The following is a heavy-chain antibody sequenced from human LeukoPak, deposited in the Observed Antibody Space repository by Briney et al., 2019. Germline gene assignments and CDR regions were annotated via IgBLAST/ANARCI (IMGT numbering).Heavy chain of an antibody. V-gene: IGHV3-23*01. CDR2: IGTSGGDI. Sequence: PGGSLGLSCAASGFIFSSYVMIWVRQAPGKGLEWVSIIGTSGGDIHYADSVKGRFSISRDNSKNTLSPQMNSLRVDDTAVYYCARDPNWGSSYWGQGTLVTVSS. CDR1: GFIFSSYV. CDR3: ARDPNWGSSY. D-gene: IGHD7-27*01. J-gene: IGHJ4*02.